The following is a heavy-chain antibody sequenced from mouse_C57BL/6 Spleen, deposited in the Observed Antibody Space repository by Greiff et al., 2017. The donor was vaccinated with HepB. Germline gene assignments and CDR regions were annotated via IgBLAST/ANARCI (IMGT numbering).Heavy chain of an antibody. D-gene: IGHD2-5*01. Sequence: DVKLVESGGGLVQPGGSLKLSCAASGFTFSDYYMYWVRQTPEKRLEWVAYISNGGGSTYYPDTVKGRFTISRDNAKNTLYLQMSRLKSEDTAMYYCARQYYSNYYYAMDYWGQGTSVTVSS. V-gene: IGHV5-12*01. CDR2: ISNGGGST. J-gene: IGHJ4*01. CDR3: ARQYYSNYYYAMDY. CDR1: GFTFSDYY.